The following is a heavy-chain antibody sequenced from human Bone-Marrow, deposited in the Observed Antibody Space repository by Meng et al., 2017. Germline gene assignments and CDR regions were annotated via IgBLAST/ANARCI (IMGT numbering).Heavy chain of an antibody. J-gene: IGHJ5*02. D-gene: IGHD3-22*01. CDR1: GGTFSSYA. V-gene: IGHV1-69*06. CDR2: IIPIFGTA. Sequence: VQVVESGAEVQKPGASVKISCKASGGTFSSYAISWVRQAPGQGLEWMGGIIPIFGTANYAQKFQGRVTITADKSTSTAYMELSSLRSEDTAVYYCAREGAYGSGYTPWGQGTLVTVSS. CDR3: AREGAYGSGYTP.